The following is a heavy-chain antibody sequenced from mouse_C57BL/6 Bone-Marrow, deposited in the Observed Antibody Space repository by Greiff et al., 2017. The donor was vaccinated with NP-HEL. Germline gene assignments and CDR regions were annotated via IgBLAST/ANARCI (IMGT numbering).Heavy chain of an antibody. CDR1: GYTFTSYW. CDR2: IYPGGGYT. Sequence: VQLQQSGAELVRPGTSVKMSCKASGYTFTSYWIGWAKQRPGHGLEWIGDIYPGGGYTNYNEKFKGKATLTADKSSSTAYMQFSSLTSEDSAIYYCARWDYYGSSPFAYWGQGTLVTVSA. CDR3: ARWDYYGSSPFAY. D-gene: IGHD1-1*01. V-gene: IGHV1-63*01. J-gene: IGHJ3*01.